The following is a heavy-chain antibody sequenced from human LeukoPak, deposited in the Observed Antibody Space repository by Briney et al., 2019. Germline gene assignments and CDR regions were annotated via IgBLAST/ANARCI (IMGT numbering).Heavy chain of an antibody. Sequence: SVKVSCKASGGTFSSYTISWVRQAPGQGLEWMGRIIPILGIANYAQKFQGRVTITADKSTSTAYMELSSLRSEDTAVYYCAGAQAVAGPIDYYYMVVWGKGTTVTVSS. CDR3: AGAQAVAGPIDYYYMVV. CDR1: GGTFSSYT. J-gene: IGHJ6*03. CDR2: IIPILGIA. V-gene: IGHV1-69*02. D-gene: IGHD6-19*01.